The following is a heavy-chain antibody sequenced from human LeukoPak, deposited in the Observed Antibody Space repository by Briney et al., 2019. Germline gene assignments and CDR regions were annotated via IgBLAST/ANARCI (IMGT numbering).Heavy chain of an antibody. D-gene: IGHD3-16*02. CDR2: INHSGST. V-gene: IGHV4-34*01. CDR3: ARGNYDYVWGSYRPRDWFDP. CDR1: GGSISSYY. J-gene: IGHJ5*02. Sequence: SDTLSLTCTVSGGSISSYYWSWIRQPPGKGLEWIGEINHSGSTNYNPSLKSRVTISVDTSKNQFSLKLSSVTAADTAVYYCARGNYDYVWGSYRPRDWFDPWGQGTLVTVSS.